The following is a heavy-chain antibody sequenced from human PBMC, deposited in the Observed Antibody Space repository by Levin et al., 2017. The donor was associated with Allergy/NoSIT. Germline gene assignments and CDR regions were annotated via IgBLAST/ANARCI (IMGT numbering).Heavy chain of an antibody. CDR1: GGSFSGYY. J-gene: IGHJ5*02. CDR3: ARPRAYSSRSWFDP. D-gene: IGHD6-13*01. CDR2: INHSGST. Sequence: ESLKISCAVYGGSFSGYYWSWIRQPPGKGLEWIGEINHSGSTNYNPSLKSRVTISVDTSKNQFSLKLSSVTAADTAVYYCARPRAYSSRSWFDPWGQGTLVTVSS. V-gene: IGHV4-34*01.